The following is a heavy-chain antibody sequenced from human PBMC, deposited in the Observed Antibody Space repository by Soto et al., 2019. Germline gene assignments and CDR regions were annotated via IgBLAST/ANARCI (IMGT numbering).Heavy chain of an antibody. D-gene: IGHD2-21*02. V-gene: IGHV2-5*02. CDR2: IYWDNDK. CDR1: GFSLNTGGLG. J-gene: IGHJ6*02. Sequence: QITLKESGPTLVKPTQTLTLTCTFSGFSLNTGGLGAGWIRQPPGKALEWLALIYWDNDKRYSPSLMSRLTITKDTSNHQVVLTMTNMDPVDAATYYCVHSRCGGDCLQSYSSHYYYGLDVWGQGTTVTVSS. CDR3: VHSRCGGDCLQSYSSHYYYGLDV.